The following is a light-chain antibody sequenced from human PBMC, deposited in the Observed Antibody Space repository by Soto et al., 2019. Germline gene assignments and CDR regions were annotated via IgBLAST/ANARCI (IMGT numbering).Light chain of an antibody. CDR2: SVS. Sequence: QSVLTQPASVSGSPGQSITISCSGTSSYIGSYDHVAWFQQFPGKTPKLMIYSVSNRPSGVSYRFSGSKSGNTASLTISALQAEDEADYYCISYTVSRSYVFGTGTKVTVL. CDR1: SSYIGSYDH. V-gene: IGLV2-14*01. J-gene: IGLJ1*01. CDR3: ISYTVSRSYV.